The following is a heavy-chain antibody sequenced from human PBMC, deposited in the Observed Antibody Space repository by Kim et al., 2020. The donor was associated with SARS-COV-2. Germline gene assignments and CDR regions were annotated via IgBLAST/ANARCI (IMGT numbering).Heavy chain of an antibody. D-gene: IGHD1-26*01. Sequence: GGSLRLSCAASGFTFSSYGMSWVRQAPGKGLEWVSSISGSGGSTYYADSVKGRFTISRDNSKNTLHVQMNSLRVEDTAVYYCAKDILVGDIKNYYGMDVWGQGTTVTVSS. V-gene: IGHV3-23*01. CDR2: ISGSGGST. CDR3: AKDILVGDIKNYYGMDV. CDR1: GFTFSSYG. J-gene: IGHJ6*02.